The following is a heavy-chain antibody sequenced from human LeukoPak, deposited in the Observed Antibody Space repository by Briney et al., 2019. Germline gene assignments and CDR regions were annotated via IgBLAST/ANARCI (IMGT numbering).Heavy chain of an antibody. J-gene: IGHJ5*02. Sequence: ASVKVSCKASGYTFTSYGISWVRQAPGQGLEWMGWISAYNGNTNYAQKLQGRVTMTTDTSTNTAYMELRSLRSDDPAVYYCARRSYITGTATGGFDPWGQGTLVTVSS. CDR2: ISAYNGNT. CDR3: ARRSYITGTATGGFDP. V-gene: IGHV1-18*01. CDR1: GYTFTSYG. D-gene: IGHD1-7*01.